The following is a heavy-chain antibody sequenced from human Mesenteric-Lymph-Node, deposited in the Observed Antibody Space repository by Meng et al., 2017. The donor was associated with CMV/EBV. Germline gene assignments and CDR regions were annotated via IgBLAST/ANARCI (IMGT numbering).Heavy chain of an antibody. Sequence: GESLKISCAASGFSVGDNYMTWLRQAPGKGLEWVAVIYRSGTTYYADSVKGRFTISRDISKNTVYLQMNSLRAEDTAVYYCAREGGLGGMDVWGQGTTVTVSS. V-gene: IGHV3-53*01. CDR2: IYRSGTT. J-gene: IGHJ6*02. CDR3: AREGGLGGMDV. CDR1: GFSVGDNY.